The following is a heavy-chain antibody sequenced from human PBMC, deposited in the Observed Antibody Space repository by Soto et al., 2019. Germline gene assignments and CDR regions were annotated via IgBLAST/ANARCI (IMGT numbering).Heavy chain of an antibody. Sequence: QVQLQESGPGLVKPSETLSLTCTVSGGSISDYYCSWFRQSPGKGLAWIGVFHYGGNSDFNPSLGSRVTMSVDTSKTQFYLRLSSVTAADTARYYCSRQGFGAKNGLVDVWGQGTTVIVSS. CDR1: GGSISDYY. CDR2: FHYGGNS. V-gene: IGHV4-59*08. J-gene: IGHJ6*02. D-gene: IGHD3-10*01. CDR3: SRQGFGAKNGLVDV.